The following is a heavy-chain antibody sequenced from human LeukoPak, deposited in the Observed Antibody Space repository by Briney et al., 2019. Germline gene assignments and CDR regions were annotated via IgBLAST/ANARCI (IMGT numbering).Heavy chain of an antibody. D-gene: IGHD4-11*01. CDR1: GFTFSSYA. Sequence: GGSLRLSCAASGFTFSSYAMSWVRRAPGKGLEWVSRISSDGSSTDYADSVKGRFTISRDNAKNTVHLQMHSLRVDDTAIYYCAREYEVYSTFYYYGMDVWGQGTTVTVFS. J-gene: IGHJ6*02. CDR2: ISSDGSST. CDR3: AREYEVYSTFYYYGMDV. V-gene: IGHV3-74*01.